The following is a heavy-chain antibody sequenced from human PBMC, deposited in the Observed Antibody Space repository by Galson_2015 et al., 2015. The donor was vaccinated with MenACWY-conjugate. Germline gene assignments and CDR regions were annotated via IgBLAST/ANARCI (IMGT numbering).Heavy chain of an antibody. Sequence: QSGAEVKKPGESLKISCKASGYNFITYWIGWVRQVPGKGLEWVGLISPIDSKTRYSPAFEGRVTISADNSITTAYLQWNSLQASDTAMYYCARPPPGGRGMDVSGQGTTVTVSS. CDR2: ISPIDSKT. J-gene: IGHJ6*02. D-gene: IGHD1-26*01. CDR1: GYNFITYW. V-gene: IGHV5-51*01. CDR3: ARPPPGGRGMDV.